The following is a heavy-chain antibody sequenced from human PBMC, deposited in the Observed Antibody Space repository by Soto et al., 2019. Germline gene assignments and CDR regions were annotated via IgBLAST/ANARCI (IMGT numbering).Heavy chain of an antibody. J-gene: IGHJ6*02. CDR2: ISGGGADR. CDR1: GFPFSSYA. V-gene: IGHV3-23*01. CDR3: AKDHGMDV. Sequence: GGSLRLSCAASGFPFSSYAMSWVRQTPEKGLEWVAAISGGGADRYYADFVKGRFTISRDNSKNTVFLQMNSLRAEDTAVYYCAKDHGMDVWGQGATVTVSS.